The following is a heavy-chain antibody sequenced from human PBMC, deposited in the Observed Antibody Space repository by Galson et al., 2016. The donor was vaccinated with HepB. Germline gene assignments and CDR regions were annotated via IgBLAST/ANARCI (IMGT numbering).Heavy chain of an antibody. J-gene: IGHJ4*02. CDR1: GFTVSSNY. D-gene: IGHD6-19*01. Sequence: SLRLSCAASGFTVSSNYMSWVRQAPGKGLEWVSVIYSGGSTYYADSVTGRFTISRDNSNNTLYLQMNSLRAEDTAVYFCARYRSGSFDNWGQGTLVTVSS. CDR3: ARYRSGSFDN. V-gene: IGHV3-53*01. CDR2: IYSGGST.